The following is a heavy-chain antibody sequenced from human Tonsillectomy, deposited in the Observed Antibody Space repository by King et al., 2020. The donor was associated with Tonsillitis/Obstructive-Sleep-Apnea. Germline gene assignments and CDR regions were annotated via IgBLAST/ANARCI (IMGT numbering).Heavy chain of an antibody. CDR3: ARPDTPMVTFDY. V-gene: IGHV4-39*01. CDR2: IYYSGST. CDR1: GGSIRSSGYY. D-gene: IGHD5-18*01. Sequence: LQLQESGPGLVKPSETLSLTCTVSGGSIRSSGYYWGWIRQPPGKGLEWIGSIYYSGSTYYNPSLKSRVTISVDTSKNQFSLKVSSVAAADTAVYYCARPDTPMVTFDYWGQGTLVTVSS. J-gene: IGHJ4*02.